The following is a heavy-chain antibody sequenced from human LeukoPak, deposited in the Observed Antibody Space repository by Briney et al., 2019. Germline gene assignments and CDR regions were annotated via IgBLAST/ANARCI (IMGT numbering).Heavy chain of an antibody. J-gene: IGHJ4*02. Sequence: GGSLRLSCAASGFTFSSYSMNWVRRAPGKGLEWVSSISSSSSYIYYADSVKGRFTISRDNAKNSLYLQMNSLRVEDTAVYYCARGQGYYASETCRCYSDYWGQGTLVTVSS. V-gene: IGHV3-21*01. CDR1: GFTFSSYS. CDR2: ISSSSSYI. CDR3: ARGQGYYASETCRCYSDY. D-gene: IGHD3-10*01.